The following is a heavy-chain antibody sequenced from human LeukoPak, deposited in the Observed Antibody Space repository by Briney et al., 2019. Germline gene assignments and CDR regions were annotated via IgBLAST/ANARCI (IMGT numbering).Heavy chain of an antibody. CDR1: GFTFSNYA. V-gene: IGHV3-23*01. Sequence: GGSLRLSCAASGFTFSNYAMIWVRQAPGKGLEWVSSISGRGGSTYYASSVKGRFTISRDNSKNTLSLQMDSLRSEDTAVYYCAKDSGVVVTAIPNYWGQGALVTVSS. J-gene: IGHJ4*02. CDR3: AKDSGVVVTAIPNY. D-gene: IGHD2-21*02. CDR2: ISGRGGST.